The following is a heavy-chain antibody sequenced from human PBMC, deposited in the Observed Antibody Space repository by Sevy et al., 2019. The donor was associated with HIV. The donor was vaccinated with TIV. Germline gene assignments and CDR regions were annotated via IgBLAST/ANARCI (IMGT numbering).Heavy chain of an antibody. V-gene: IGHV4-39*01. D-gene: IGHD6-13*01. J-gene: IGHJ1*01. CDR1: GGSINNKAYY. Sequence: SETLSLTCTASGGSINNKAYYWAWIRQPPGKGLEWIGSMSYSGNSYYNPSLNCRVTISLDTSKNQFSLRLTLVTAADTAVYYCARRLAAAGGGNEYFQPWGQGTLVTVSS. CDR2: MSYSGNS. CDR3: ARRLAAAGGGNEYFQP.